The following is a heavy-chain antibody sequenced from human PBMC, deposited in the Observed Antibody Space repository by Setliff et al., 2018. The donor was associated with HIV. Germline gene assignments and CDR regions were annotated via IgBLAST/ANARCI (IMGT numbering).Heavy chain of an antibody. D-gene: IGHD2-2*01. CDR3: ARRAYCSSTTCFDN. J-gene: IGHJ4*02. Sequence: GGSLRLSCAASGFTFSSYEMDWFRQAPGKGLEWVSYITGSSDTIYYADSVKGRFTISRDTSKNTLYLQMNSLRAEDTAVYYCARRAYCSSTTCFDNWGQGTLVTVSS. CDR2: ITGSSDTI. CDR1: GFTFSSYE. V-gene: IGHV3-48*01.